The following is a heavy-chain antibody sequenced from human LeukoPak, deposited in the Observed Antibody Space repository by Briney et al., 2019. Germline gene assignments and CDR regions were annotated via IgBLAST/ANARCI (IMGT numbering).Heavy chain of an antibody. CDR2: IYTSGST. D-gene: IGHD6-13*01. CDR1: GGSISSYY. J-gene: IGHJ4*02. V-gene: IGHV4-4*07. Sequence: PSETLSLTCTVSGGSISSYYWNWIRQPAGKGLEWIGRIYTSGSTNYNPSLKSRVTISVDTSKNQFSLKLSSVTAADTAVYYCAREGGLAAARRDYWGQGTLVTVSS. CDR3: AREGGLAAARRDY.